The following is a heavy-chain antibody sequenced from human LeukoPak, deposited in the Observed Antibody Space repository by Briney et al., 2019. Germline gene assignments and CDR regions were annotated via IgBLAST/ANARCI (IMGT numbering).Heavy chain of an antibody. CDR2: IRYDGSSE. V-gene: IGHV3-30*02. Sequence: PGGSLRLSCAASGFTFSSYEMNWVRQAPDKGLEWVAFIRYDGSSEYYAGSVKGRFTISRDNSKNTLYLQMNSLRAEDTALYFCAQWSRYFDYWGQGTLVTVSS. D-gene: IGHD1-26*01. J-gene: IGHJ4*02. CDR3: AQWSRYFDY. CDR1: GFTFSSYE.